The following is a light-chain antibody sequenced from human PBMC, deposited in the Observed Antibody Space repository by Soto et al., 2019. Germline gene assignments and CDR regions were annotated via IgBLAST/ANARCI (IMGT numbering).Light chain of an antibody. J-gene: IGLJ3*02. CDR2: INSDGSH. CDR3: QTWGTGFWV. CDR1: SGHRSYA. V-gene: IGLV4-69*01. Sequence: QPVLTQSPSASASLGTSVKLSCTLSSGHRSYAIAWHQQQPEKGPRYLMKINSDGSHSKGDGIPDRFSGSSSGAERYLIISSLQSEDEADYYCQTWGTGFWVFGGGTKLTVL.